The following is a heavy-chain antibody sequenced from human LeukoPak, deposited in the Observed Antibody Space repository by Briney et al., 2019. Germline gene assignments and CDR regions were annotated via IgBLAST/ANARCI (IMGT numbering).Heavy chain of an antibody. J-gene: IGHJ5*02. CDR3: ARDPRFYGSGSYYPNWFDP. V-gene: IGHV3-53*05. CDR2: IYSGGST. CDR1: GFTVSSNY. Sequence: GGSLRLSCAASGFTVSSNYMSWVRQAPGRGLEWVSVIYSGGSTYYADSVKGRFTISRDNSKNTPYLQMNSLRAEDTAVYYCARDPRFYGSGSYYPNWFDPWGQGTLVTVSS. D-gene: IGHD3-10*01.